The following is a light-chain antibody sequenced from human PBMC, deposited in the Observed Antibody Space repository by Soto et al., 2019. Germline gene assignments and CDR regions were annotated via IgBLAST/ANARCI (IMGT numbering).Light chain of an antibody. CDR3: AAWGDSLNGPV. V-gene: IGLV1-44*01. CDR1: SSNIGSNT. J-gene: IGLJ2*01. CDR2: SNN. Sequence: QSVLTQPPSASGTPGQRVTISCSGSSSNIGSNTVNWYQQLPGTAPKLLIYSNNQRPSGVPDRFSGSKSGTSASLAISGLQSEDEADYYCAAWGDSLNGPVFGGGTK.